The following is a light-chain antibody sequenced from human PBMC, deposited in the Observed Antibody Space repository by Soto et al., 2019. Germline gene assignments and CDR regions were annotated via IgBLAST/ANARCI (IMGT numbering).Light chain of an antibody. CDR2: GAS. J-gene: IGKJ1*01. V-gene: IGKV3-15*01. CDR1: QSVSSN. CDR3: QQYNNWPPAT. Sequence: DIGMTQSPSTLSVSPGERATLSCRASQSVSSNLAWYQQKPGQAPRLLIYGASTRATGIPARFSGSGSGTEFTLTISSLQSEDFAVYYCQQYNNWPPATFGQGTKVDIK.